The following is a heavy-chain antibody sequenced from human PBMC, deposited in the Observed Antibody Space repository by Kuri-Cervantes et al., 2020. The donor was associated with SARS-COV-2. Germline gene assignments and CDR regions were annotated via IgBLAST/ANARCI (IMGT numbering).Heavy chain of an antibody. J-gene: IGHJ4*02. CDR3: ARLSMVRVYLFDY. CDR1: GYSISTDDS. V-gene: IGHV4-38-2*02. CDR2: IYHSVST. Sequence: SETLSLTCTVSGYSISTDDSWGWIRQPPGKGLEWIGTIYHSVSTYYNPSLKSRVTISVDTSKNQFSLKLSSVTAADTAVYYCARLSMVRVYLFDYWGQGTLVTVSS. D-gene: IGHD3-10*01.